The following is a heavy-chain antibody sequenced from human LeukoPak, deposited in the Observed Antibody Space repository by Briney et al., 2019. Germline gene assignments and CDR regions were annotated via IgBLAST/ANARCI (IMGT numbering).Heavy chain of an antibody. Sequence: ASVKVSCKASGYIFTGYYMHWVRQAPGQGLEWMGWINPNGGADYAQKSQGRVTMTRDTSISTAYMALSRLRSDDTAVYYCARGPPEYCSGGSCFSGRNWIDPWGQGTLVTVSS. J-gene: IGHJ5*02. CDR2: INPNGGA. CDR3: ARGPPEYCSGGSCFSGRNWIDP. V-gene: IGHV1-2*02. CDR1: GYIFTGYY. D-gene: IGHD2-15*01.